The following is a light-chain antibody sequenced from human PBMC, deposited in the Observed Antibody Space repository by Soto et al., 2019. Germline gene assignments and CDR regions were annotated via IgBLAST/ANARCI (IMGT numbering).Light chain of an antibody. CDR2: DAS. CDR3: QQRSSWPIA. V-gene: IGKV3-11*01. CDR1: QSIGSY. J-gene: IGKJ5*01. Sequence: EIVMTQSPATLSVSPGERATLSCRASQSIGSYLAWYQHKPGQAPRLLIYDASNRATGIPARFSGSGSGTDFTLTISSLEPEDFAVYYCQQRSSWPIAFGPGTRLEI.